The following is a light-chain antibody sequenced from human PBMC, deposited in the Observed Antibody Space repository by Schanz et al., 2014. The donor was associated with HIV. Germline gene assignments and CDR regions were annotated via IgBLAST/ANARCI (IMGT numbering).Light chain of an antibody. CDR2: DVS. CDR1: SSDVATYNY. CDR3: SADTSTNTVI. V-gene: IGLV2-14*03. J-gene: IGLJ2*01. Sequence: QSVLTQPASVSGSPGQSITFSCTGTSSDVATYNYVSWYQQHPGKAPKLMIYDVSNRPSGVSNRFSGSKSGNAASLTIFALTPKDEAKCSCSADTSTNTVIFGGGPRRTV.